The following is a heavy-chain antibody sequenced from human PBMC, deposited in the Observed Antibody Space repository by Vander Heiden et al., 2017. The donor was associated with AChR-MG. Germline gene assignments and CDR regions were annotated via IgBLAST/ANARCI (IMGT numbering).Heavy chain of an antibody. CDR1: GFTFSSYA. Sequence: EVQLLESGGGLVQPGGSLRLSCAASGFTFSSYAMGWVRQAPGKGLGWVSAISGSGGSTYYADSVKGRFTISRDNSKNTLYLQMNSLRAEDTAVYYCAKTPGGGASGDYWGQGTLVTVSS. CDR3: AKTPGGGASGDY. CDR2: ISGSGGST. D-gene: IGHD1-26*01. V-gene: IGHV3-23*01. J-gene: IGHJ4*02.